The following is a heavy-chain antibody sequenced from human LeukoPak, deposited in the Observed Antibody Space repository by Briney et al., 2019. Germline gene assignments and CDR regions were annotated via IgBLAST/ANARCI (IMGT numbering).Heavy chain of an antibody. D-gene: IGHD3-10*01. CDR3: ARSGIDASGTSLNY. CDR1: RIIYSGYA. V-gene: IGHV3-23*01. CDR2: ISGRGENT. Sequence: PGGSLTLSCPASRIIYSGYAMTWVRQVRGRGLEWVSDISGRGENTYYADSVKGRFTISRDNSMKTLYLQRNSLRAEDTAVYYCARSGIDASGTSLNYWGQGTLVTVS. J-gene: IGHJ4*02.